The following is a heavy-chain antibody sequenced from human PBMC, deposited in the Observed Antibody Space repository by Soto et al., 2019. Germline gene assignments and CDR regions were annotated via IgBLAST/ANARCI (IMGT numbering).Heavy chain of an antibody. CDR1: GFTFSGYS. CDR3: ARGHSSRKRNYYGMDV. D-gene: IGHD6-13*01. CDR2: ISSSSSYI. V-gene: IGHV3-21*01. Sequence: GGSLRLSCAASGFTFSGYSMNWVRQAPGKGLEWVSSISSSSSYIYYADSVKGRFTISRDNAKNSLYLQMNSLRAEDTAVYYCARGHSSRKRNYYGMDVWGQGTTVTVSS. J-gene: IGHJ6*02.